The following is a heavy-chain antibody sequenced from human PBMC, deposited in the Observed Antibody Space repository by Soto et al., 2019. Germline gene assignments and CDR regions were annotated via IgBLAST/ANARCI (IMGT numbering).Heavy chain of an antibody. Sequence: SQTLSLTCAISGDSVSSNSAAWNWIRQSPSRGLEWLGRTYYRSKWYNDYAVSVKSRITINPDTSKNQFSLQLNSVTPEDTAVYYRARSILRYFDWPTKGYYYYYMDVWGKGTTVTVSS. CDR1: GDSVSSNSAA. CDR3: ARSILRYFDWPTKGYYYYYMDV. CDR2: TYYRSKWYN. D-gene: IGHD3-9*01. J-gene: IGHJ6*03. V-gene: IGHV6-1*01.